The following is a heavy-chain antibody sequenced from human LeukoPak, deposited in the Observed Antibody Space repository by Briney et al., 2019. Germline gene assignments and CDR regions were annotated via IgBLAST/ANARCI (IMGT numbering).Heavy chain of an antibody. J-gene: IGHJ5*01. CDR1: GFTVSGTH. D-gene: IGHD3-16*01. V-gene: IGHV3-53*01. CDR2: MYPGGTT. Sequence: PGGSLRLSCSASGFTVSGTHMSWVRQAPGKGLEWVSTMYPGGTTYYADSVEGRFTVSRDTSRNTLFLHMNSLRAEDTAVYYCARDEATSGGGLASWGQGTLVIVSS. CDR3: ARDEATSGGGLAS.